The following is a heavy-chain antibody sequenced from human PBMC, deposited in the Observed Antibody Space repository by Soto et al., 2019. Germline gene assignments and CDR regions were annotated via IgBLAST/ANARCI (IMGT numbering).Heavy chain of an antibody. V-gene: IGHV3-72*01. J-gene: IGHJ4*02. CDR2: SRTKANSYTT. D-gene: IGHD2-2*01. CDR3: ARGYPGGVYFDS. CDR1: GFTFSDHY. Sequence: VQLVESGGGLVQPGGSLRLSCAASGFTFSDHYMDWVRQAPGKGLEWVGRSRTKANSYTTEYAASVKGRVSISRDDSKNSVYLGMDSMRTEDAAVYFCARGYPGGVYFDSWGQGTLVTVSS.